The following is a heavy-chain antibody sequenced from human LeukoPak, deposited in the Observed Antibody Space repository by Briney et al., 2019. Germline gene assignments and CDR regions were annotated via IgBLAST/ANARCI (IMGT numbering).Heavy chain of an antibody. J-gene: IGHJ4*02. D-gene: IGHD3-22*01. CDR1: GFTFSGCW. CDR2: IKQDGSDK. Sequence: GGSLRLSCAASGFTFSGCWMTWVRQAPGKGLEWVANIKQDGSDKYYVDSVKGRFTISRDKAKNSLYLQMNSLRAEDTAVYYCARTYYYDGSGYYPDYWGQGTLVTVSS. CDR3: ARTYYYDGSGYYPDY. V-gene: IGHV3-7*01.